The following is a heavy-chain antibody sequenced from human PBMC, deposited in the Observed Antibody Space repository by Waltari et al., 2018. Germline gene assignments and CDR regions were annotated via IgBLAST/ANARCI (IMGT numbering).Heavy chain of an antibody. J-gene: IGHJ4*02. Sequence: EVQLLESGGGLVQPGGSLRLSCADSGFTFSSYAMSWVRQAPGKGLEWVSVIYSGGSTYYADSVKGRFTISRDNSKNTLYLQMNSLRAEDTAVYYCAKVGYGDYEAYWGQGTLVTVSS. CDR2: IYSGGST. CDR1: GFTFSSYA. CDR3: AKVGYGDYEAY. D-gene: IGHD4-17*01. V-gene: IGHV3-23*03.